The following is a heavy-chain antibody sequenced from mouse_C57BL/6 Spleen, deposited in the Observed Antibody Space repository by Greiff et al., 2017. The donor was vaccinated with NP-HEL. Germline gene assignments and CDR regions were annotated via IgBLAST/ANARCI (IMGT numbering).Heavy chain of an antibody. CDR1: GYSFTSYY. CDR3: ARGEGYGSSPAWFAY. J-gene: IGHJ3*01. Sequence: QVQLQQSGPELVKPGASVKISCKASGYSFTSYYIHWVKQRPGQGLEWIGWIYPGSGNTKYNEKFKGKATLTADTSSSTAYMQLSSLTSEDSAVYYGARGEGYGSSPAWFAYWGQGTLVTVSA. CDR2: IYPGSGNT. D-gene: IGHD1-1*01. V-gene: IGHV1-66*01.